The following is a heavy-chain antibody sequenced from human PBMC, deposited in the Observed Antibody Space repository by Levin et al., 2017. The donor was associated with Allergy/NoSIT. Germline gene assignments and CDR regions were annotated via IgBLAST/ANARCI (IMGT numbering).Heavy chain of an antibody. CDR1: GFTVSSNY. CDR2: IYSGGST. D-gene: IGHD3-22*01. V-gene: IGHV3-53*01. Sequence: GESLKISCAASGFTVSSNYMSWVRQAPGKGLEWVSVIYSGGSTYYADSVKGRFTISRDNSKNTLYLQMNSLRAEDTAVYYCARDGGYYDSSGYYYADAFDIWGQGTMVTVSS. CDR3: ARDGGYYDSSGYYYADAFDI. J-gene: IGHJ3*02.